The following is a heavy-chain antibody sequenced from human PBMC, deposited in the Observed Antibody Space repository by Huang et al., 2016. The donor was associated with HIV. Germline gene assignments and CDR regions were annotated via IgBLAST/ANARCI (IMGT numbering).Heavy chain of an antibody. D-gene: IGHD3-22*01. CDR3: ARDPRIQSWLNFFDY. V-gene: IGHV3-74*01. J-gene: IGHJ4*02. CDR2: SNSDGSST. CDR1: GFSISSYW. Sequence: EVQLVESGGGLVQPGGSLRLSCAASGFSISSYWMHWVRQAPGKGLVWFSRSNSDGSSTSYADSVKCRVTISRDNAKNTLYLQMNSLRAEDTAVYYCARDPRIQSWLNFFDYWGQGTLVSVSS.